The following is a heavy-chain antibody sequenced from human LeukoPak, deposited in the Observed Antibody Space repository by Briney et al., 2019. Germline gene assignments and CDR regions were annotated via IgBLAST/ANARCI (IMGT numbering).Heavy chain of an antibody. CDR3: ARAGRYYYDSSGYYYDAFDI. Sequence: GGSLRLSCAASGFTVSSNYMSWVRQAPGKGLEWVSVIYSGGSTYYADSVKGRFTISRDNSKSTLYIQMNSLRAEDTAVYYCARAGRYYYDSSGYYYDAFDIWGQGTMVTVSS. CDR1: GFTVSSNY. V-gene: IGHV3-53*01. D-gene: IGHD3-22*01. J-gene: IGHJ3*02. CDR2: IYSGGST.